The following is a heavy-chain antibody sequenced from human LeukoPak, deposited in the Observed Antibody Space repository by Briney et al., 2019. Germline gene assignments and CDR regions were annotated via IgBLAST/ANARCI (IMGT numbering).Heavy chain of an antibody. CDR1: GYSISSGYY. CDR2: INHSGST. J-gene: IGHJ4*02. Sequence: EASETLSLTCTVSGYSISSGYYWGWIRQPPGKGLEWIGEINHSGSTNYNPSLKSRVTISVDTSKNQFSLKLSSVTAADTAVYYCARHWGHYYYGSGSFDYWGQGTLVAVSS. CDR3: ARHWGHYYYGSGSFDY. V-gene: IGHV4-38-2*02. D-gene: IGHD3-10*01.